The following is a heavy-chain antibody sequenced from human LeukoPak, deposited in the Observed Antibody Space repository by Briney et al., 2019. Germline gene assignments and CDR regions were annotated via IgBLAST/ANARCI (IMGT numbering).Heavy chain of an antibody. CDR3: ARHNDYYVVGGMDV. V-gene: IGHV4-59*08. CDR2: IYYSGST. Sequence: TASETLSLTCTVSGGSISSYYWSWIRQPPGKGLEWIGYIYYSGSTNYNPSLKSRVTISVDTSKNQFSLKLSSVTAADTAVYYCARHNDYYVVGGMDVWGQGTTVTVSS. D-gene: IGHD3-10*02. J-gene: IGHJ6*02. CDR1: GGSISSYY.